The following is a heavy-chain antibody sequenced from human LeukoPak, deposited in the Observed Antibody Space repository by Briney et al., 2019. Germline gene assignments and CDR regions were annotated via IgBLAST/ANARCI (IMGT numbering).Heavy chain of an antibody. CDR2: ISAYNGNR. CDR3: ATGRTGVDTAMADAFDY. Sequence: ASVKVSCKASGYTFTSYGISWVRQAPGQGLEWMGWISAYNGNRNYAQKLQGRVTMTTDTSTSTAYMELRSLRSDDTAVYYCATGRTGVDTAMADAFDYWGQGTLVTVSS. D-gene: IGHD5-18*01. CDR1: GYTFTSYG. J-gene: IGHJ4*02. V-gene: IGHV1-18*04.